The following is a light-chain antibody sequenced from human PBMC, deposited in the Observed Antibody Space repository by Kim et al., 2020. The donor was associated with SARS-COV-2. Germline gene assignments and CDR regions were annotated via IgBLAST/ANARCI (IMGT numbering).Light chain of an antibody. CDR3: LLYYGGAQPVV. Sequence: VSLSCSSSPGAVTSGYSPIWFHQNPGHAPRALIYSTLNKHSWTPSRFSGSLLGGKAALTLSGVQPEDEAEYYCLLYYGGAQPVVFDGGTQLTVL. J-gene: IGLJ2*01. CDR1: PGAVTSGYS. V-gene: IGLV7-43*01. CDR2: STL.